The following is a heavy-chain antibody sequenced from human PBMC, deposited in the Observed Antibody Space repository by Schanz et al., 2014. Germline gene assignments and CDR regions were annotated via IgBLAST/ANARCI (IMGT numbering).Heavy chain of an antibody. D-gene: IGHD3-10*01. CDR2: IATSSSTR. J-gene: IGHJ1*01. CDR3: ASGVHVSSLQKGLQF. CDR1: GFTFSSNH. V-gene: IGHV3-48*01. Sequence: QLVESGGGLVQPGGSLRLSCAASGFTFSSNHMSWVRQAPGKGLEWLSYIATSSSTRHYADSVKGRVTISRDNAKNSVSLQMRRLRVEDTAVYYCASGVHVSSLQKGLQFWGRGTLVIVSS.